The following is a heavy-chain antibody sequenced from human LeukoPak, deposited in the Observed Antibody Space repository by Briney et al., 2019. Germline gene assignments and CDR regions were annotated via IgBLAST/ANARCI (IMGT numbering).Heavy chain of an antibody. CDR1: GDSTSSDF. CDR3: ARLVPPPGVFDV. D-gene: IGHD2-8*01. J-gene: IGHJ3*01. V-gene: IGHV4-4*07. CDR2: IYFTGST. Sequence: SETLSLTCTVSGDSTSSDFWSWIRQPAGKGLEWIGHIYFTGSTNYNPSLKSRVTMALDTSRNQSSLRLSSVTAADTAVYYCARLVPPPGVFDVWGRGTMVTVSS.